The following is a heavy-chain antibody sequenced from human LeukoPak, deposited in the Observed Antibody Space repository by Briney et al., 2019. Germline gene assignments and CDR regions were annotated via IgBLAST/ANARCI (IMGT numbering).Heavy chain of an antibody. V-gene: IGHV1-69*05. CDR1: GGTFSSHA. D-gene: IGHD3-10*01. CDR2: IIPIFGTA. CDR3: AREDYYGSGSHPFDY. J-gene: IGHJ4*02. Sequence: SVKVSCKASGGTFSSHAISWVRQAPGQGLEWMGRIIPIFGTANYAQKFQGRVTITTDESTSTAYMELSSLRSEDTAVYYCAREDYYGSGSHPFDYWGQGTLVTVSS.